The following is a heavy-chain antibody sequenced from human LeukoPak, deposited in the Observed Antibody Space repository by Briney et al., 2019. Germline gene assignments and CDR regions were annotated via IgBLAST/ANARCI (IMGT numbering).Heavy chain of an antibody. J-gene: IGHJ4*02. CDR3: ARVGHDYVWGSYRQCFDY. Sequence: ASVKVSCKASGYTFTSYGISWVRQAPGQGLEWMGWINPNSGGTNYAQKFQGRVTMTRDTSISTAYMELSRLRSDDTAVYYCARVGHDYVWGSYRQCFDYWGQGTLVTVSS. D-gene: IGHD3-16*01. CDR2: INPNSGGT. CDR1: GYTFTSYG. V-gene: IGHV1-2*02.